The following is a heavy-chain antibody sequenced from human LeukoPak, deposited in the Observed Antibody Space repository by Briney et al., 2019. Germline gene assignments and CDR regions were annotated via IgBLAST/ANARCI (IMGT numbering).Heavy chain of an antibody. D-gene: IGHD4-23*01. CDR3: AKWGPTVVTFDI. V-gene: IGHV3-7*01. CDR2: IKQDGSEK. CDR1: GFTFSSYW. J-gene: IGHJ3*02. Sequence: PGGSLRLSCAASGFTFSSYWMSWVRQAPGKGLEWVANIKQDGSEKYYVDSVKGRFTISRDNSKNTLYLQMNSLRAEDTAVYYCAKWGPTVVTFDIWGQGTMVTVSS.